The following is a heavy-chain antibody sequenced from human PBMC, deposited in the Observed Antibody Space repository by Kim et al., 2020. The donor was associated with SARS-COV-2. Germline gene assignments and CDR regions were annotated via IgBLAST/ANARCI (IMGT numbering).Heavy chain of an antibody. CDR3: ARDLEASVAGTFDY. CDR2: IWYDGSNK. V-gene: IGHV3-33*01. J-gene: IGHJ4*02. D-gene: IGHD6-19*01. CDR1: GFTFSSYG. Sequence: GGSLRLSCAASGFTFSSYGMHWVRQAPGKGLEWVAVIWYDGSNKYYADSVKGRFTISRDSSKNTLYMQMNRLRAEDTAVYYCARDLEASVAGTFDYWGQGTLVTVS.